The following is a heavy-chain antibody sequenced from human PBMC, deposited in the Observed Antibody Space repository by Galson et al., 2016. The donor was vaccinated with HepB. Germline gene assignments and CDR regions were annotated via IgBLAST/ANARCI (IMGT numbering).Heavy chain of an antibody. CDR1: GSSFTSYW. Sequence: QSGAEVKKPGESLKISCKGSGSSFTSYWIAWVRQMPGKGLEWMGVIYPNDSDTRYSRSFEGRVTVSADRSISTAYLQWSRLEASDTAMYFCAVPGADDDNGKYFESWGHGTLVTVSS. J-gene: IGHJ4*01. V-gene: IGHV5-51*01. CDR2: IYPNDSDT. D-gene: IGHD3-16*01. CDR3: AVPGADDDNGKYFES.